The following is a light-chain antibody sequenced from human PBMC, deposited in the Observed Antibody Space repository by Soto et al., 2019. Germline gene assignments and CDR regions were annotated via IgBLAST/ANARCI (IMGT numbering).Light chain of an antibody. Sequence: QSVLTQPRSVSGSLGQSVTISCTGTTSDVGASNYVSWYQHYPGEAPKLMLCDVSKRPSGVPDRFSGSKSGNTASLTISGLQADDEADYYCCSYAGTYTWVFGGGTKVTVL. CDR3: CSYAGTYTWV. J-gene: IGLJ2*01. CDR2: DVS. CDR1: TSDVGASNY. V-gene: IGLV2-11*01.